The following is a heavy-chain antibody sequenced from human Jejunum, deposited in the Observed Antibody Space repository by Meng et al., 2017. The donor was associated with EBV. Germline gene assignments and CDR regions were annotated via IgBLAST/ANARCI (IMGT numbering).Heavy chain of an antibody. Sequence: QVQLQESGPGLVKPSGTLSLPCAVSGDSTSSSHWWSWVRQPPGKGLEWIGEMHPGGSTNYNPSLKSRVTISVDNSKNQFSLKLTSVTAADTAVYYCAKSNDYSLNSWGQGTLVPSPQ. D-gene: IGHD4-11*01. J-gene: IGHJ4*02. V-gene: IGHV4-4*02. CDR3: AKSNDYSLNS. CDR2: MHPGGST. CDR1: GDSTSSSHW.